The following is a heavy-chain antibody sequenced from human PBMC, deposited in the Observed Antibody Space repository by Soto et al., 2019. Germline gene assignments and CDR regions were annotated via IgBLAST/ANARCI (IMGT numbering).Heavy chain of an antibody. D-gene: IGHD5-18*01. CDR2: ISDSGDRT. Sequence: EVQLLQSGGGLVQPGGSLRLSCAASGFTFRNYAMSWLRQPPGKGLEWGSAISDSGDRTYYADSVKGRFTTSRDNSKNTLYLQMNSLRAEDSAVYYCVKERSGHSYADSWGQGTLVTVSS. CDR1: GFTFRNYA. J-gene: IGHJ4*02. V-gene: IGHV3-23*01. CDR3: VKERSGHSYADS.